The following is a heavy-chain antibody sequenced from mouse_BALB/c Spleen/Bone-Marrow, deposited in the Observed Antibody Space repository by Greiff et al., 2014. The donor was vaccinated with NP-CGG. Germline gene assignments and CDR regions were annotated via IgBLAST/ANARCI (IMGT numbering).Heavy chain of an antibody. V-gene: IGHV14-3*02. CDR2: IDPANGDT. D-gene: IGHD1-1*01. Sequence: VQLKESGAELAKPGASVKLSCTASGFNIKDTYMHWVKQRPEQGLEWIGRIDPANGDTKYDPKFQGKATITADTSSNTAYLQLSSLTSEDTAVYYYTKPSFYYGSSYWYFDVWGAGTTVTVSS. CDR1: GFNIKDTY. CDR3: TKPSFYYGSSYWYFDV. J-gene: IGHJ1*01.